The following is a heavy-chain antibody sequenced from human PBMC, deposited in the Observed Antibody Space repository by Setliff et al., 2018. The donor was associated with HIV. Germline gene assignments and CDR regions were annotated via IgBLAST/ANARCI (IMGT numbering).Heavy chain of an antibody. CDR2: MNPNSGNT. CDR3: ARARRDSYDRGRRNHYYIDA. V-gene: IGHV1-8*01. J-gene: IGHJ6*03. D-gene: IGHD3-22*01. Sequence: ASVKVSCKASGYTFSSNDINWVRQATGQGLEWMGWMNPNSGNTGYAQKFQGRVTMTRDTSISTAYMELNNLKFEDTAVYYCARARRDSYDRGRRNHYYIDAWGKGATVTVSS. CDR1: GYTFSSND.